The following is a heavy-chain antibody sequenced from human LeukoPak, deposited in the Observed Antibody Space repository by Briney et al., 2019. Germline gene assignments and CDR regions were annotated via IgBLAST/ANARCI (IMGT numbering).Heavy chain of an antibody. J-gene: IGHJ4*02. CDR1: GFTFTNYV. CDR3: ARETYGRSI. CDR2: ISGGGGTT. D-gene: IGHD2-8*01. Sequence: PGGSLRLSCAASGFTFTNYVMSWVRQAPGKGLEWVSSISGGGGTTYYADSVKGRFAISRDNSKDTLYLQMNSLRAEDTAVYYCARETYGRSIWGQGTLVTVSS. V-gene: IGHV3-23*01.